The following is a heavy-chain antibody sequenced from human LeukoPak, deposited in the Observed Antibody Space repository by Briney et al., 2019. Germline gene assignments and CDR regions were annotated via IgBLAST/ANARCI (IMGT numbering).Heavy chain of an antibody. CDR2: IRSKAYGGTT. V-gene: IGHV3-49*03. D-gene: IGHD1-26*01. Sequence: GGSLRLSCIVSGFTFGDYGMSWFRQAPGKGLEWVGFIRSKAYGGTTEYAASVKGRFTISRDDSKSIAYLQMNSLKTEDTAVYYCTTDRLGASDDAFDIWGQGIMVTVSS. CDR3: TTDRLGASDDAFDI. CDR1: GFTFGDYG. J-gene: IGHJ3*02.